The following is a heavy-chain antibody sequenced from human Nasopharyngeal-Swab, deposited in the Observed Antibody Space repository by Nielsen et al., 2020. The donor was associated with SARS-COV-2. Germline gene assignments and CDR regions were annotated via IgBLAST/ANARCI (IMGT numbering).Heavy chain of an antibody. D-gene: IGHD1-1*01. CDR3: VRDGYTTGRNDAFDI. V-gene: IGHV3-48*01. J-gene: IGHJ3*02. CDR2: ISSSSSTI. Sequence: GESLKISCAASGFTFRDSEMNWVRQPPGKGLEWISYISSSSSTIYYADSVKGRFTISRDNAKNSLYLQMNSLRVEDTAVYYCVRDGYTTGRNDAFDIWGQGTMVNVSS. CDR1: GFTFRDSE.